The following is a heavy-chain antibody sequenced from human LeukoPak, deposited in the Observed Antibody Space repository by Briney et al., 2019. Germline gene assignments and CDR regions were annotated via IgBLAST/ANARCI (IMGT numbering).Heavy chain of an antibody. J-gene: IGHJ5*02. Sequence: GGSLRLSCAASGFTVSSNYMSWVRQAPGKGLEWVSVIYSGGSTYYADSVKGRFTISRDNSKNTLYLQMNSLRAEDTAVYYCARVVVAAAGTLDPWGQGTLVTVSS. CDR1: GFTVSSNY. V-gene: IGHV3-53*01. CDR3: ARVVVAAAGTLDP. CDR2: IYSGGST. D-gene: IGHD6-13*01.